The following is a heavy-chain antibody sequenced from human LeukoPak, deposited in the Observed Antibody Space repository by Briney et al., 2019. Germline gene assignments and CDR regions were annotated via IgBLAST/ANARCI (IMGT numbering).Heavy chain of an antibody. Sequence: ASVKVSCKASGYTFTSYGISWVRQAPGQGLEWMGWISAYNGNTNYAQKLQGRVTMTTDTSTSTAYMELRSLRSDDTAVYYCARDACSGGSCSIYYYYYMDVWGKGTTVTVSS. J-gene: IGHJ6*03. CDR3: ARDACSGGSCSIYYYYYMDV. CDR2: ISAYNGNT. D-gene: IGHD2-15*01. CDR1: GYTFTSYG. V-gene: IGHV1-18*01.